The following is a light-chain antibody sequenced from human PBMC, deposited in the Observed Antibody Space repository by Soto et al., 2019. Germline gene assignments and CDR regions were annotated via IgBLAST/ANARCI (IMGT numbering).Light chain of an antibody. Sequence: QSALTQPASVSGSPGQSITISCTGTSSDVGRYNFVSWYQQHPGKAPKLMISDVNHRPSGVSNRFSGSKSSNTASLTISGLQAEDEADYYCFSYTTSNTWVFGGGTKLTVL. CDR3: FSYTTSNTWV. CDR2: DVN. J-gene: IGLJ3*02. V-gene: IGLV2-14*01. CDR1: SSDVGRYNF.